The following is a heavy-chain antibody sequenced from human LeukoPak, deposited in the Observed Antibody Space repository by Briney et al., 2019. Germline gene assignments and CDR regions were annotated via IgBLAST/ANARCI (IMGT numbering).Heavy chain of an antibody. CDR3: AREPFSTPYYYDSSGPKNWFDP. J-gene: IGHJ5*02. D-gene: IGHD3-22*01. CDR2: MNPNSGNT. Sequence: ASVKVSCKASGYTFTSYDINWVRQATGQGLEWMGWMNPNSGNTGYAQKFQGRVTMTRNTSISTAYMELSSLRSEDTAVYYCAREPFSTPYYYDSSGPKNWFDPWGQGTLVTVSS. V-gene: IGHV1-8*01. CDR1: GYTFTSYD.